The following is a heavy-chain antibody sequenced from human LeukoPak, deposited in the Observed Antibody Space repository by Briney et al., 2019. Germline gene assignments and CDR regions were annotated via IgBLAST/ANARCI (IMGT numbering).Heavy chain of an antibody. Sequence: ASVKVSCKASGYTFTGYYMHWVRQAPGQGLEWMGWINPNSGGTNYAQKFQGGVTMTRDTSISTAYMELSRLRSDDTAVYYCARGGRHIVVVTAILLLHWGQGTLVTVSS. CDR3: ARGGRHIVVVTAILLLH. CDR1: GYTFTGYY. CDR2: INPNSGGT. J-gene: IGHJ1*01. D-gene: IGHD2-21*02. V-gene: IGHV1-2*02.